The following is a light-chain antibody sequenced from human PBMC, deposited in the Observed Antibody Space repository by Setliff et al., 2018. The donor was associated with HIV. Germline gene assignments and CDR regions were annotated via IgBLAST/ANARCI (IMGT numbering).Light chain of an antibody. V-gene: IGLV2-14*01. CDR2: EVR. J-gene: IGLJ1*01. CDR1: NSDVGGYNY. CDR3: SSYAITNTLP. Sequence: QSALTQPASVSGSPGQSITISCTGTNSDVGGYNYVSWYQQHPGRAPKLIIYEVRNRPSGVSHRFPGSKSGNTASLTISGLQAEDEADYYCSSYAITNTLPFGTGTKGTVL.